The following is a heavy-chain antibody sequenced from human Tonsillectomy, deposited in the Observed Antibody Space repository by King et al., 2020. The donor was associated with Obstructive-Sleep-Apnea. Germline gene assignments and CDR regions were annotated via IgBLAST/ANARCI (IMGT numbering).Heavy chain of an antibody. CDR3: ARDAVVRGEYYFDY. CDR2: IYDSGTT. J-gene: IGHJ4*02. Sequence: MQLQESGPGLVKPSQTLSLTCTVSGGSISSADYFWSWIRQPPGKGLEWIGYIYDSGTTYYNPSLKSRATISVDTSQNQFSLKLSSVTAADTAVYYCARDAVVRGEYYFDYWGQGTLVTVSS. V-gene: IGHV4-30-4*01. D-gene: IGHD3-10*02. CDR1: GGSISSADYF.